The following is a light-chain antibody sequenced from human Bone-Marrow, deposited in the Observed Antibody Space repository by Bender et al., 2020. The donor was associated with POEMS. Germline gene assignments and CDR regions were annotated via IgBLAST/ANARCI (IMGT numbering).Light chain of an antibody. CDR2: EGS. J-gene: IGLJ3*02. V-gene: IGLV2-14*02. CDR1: SSDVGSYNL. CDR3: QSFDTSLSGWV. Sequence: QSALTQPASVSGSPGQSITISCTGTSSDVGSYNLVSWYQQYPGKAPKLMIYEGSKRPSGVPDRFSGSKSGTSVSLAITGLQAEDEADYYCQSFDTSLSGWVFGAGTKLTV.